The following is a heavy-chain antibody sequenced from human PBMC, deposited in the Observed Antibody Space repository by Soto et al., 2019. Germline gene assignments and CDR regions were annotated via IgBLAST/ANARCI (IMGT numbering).Heavy chain of an antibody. D-gene: IGHD2-2*01. Sequence: GASVKVSCKASGYTFTSYGISWVRQAPGQGLEWMGWISAYNGNTNYAQKLQGRVTMTTDTSTSTAYMELRSLRSDDTAVYYCARVAGVLAADDDYYYYMDVWGKGTTVTVSS. V-gene: IGHV1-18*01. CDR1: GYTFTSYG. CDR3: ARVAGVLAADDDYYYYMDV. J-gene: IGHJ6*03. CDR2: ISAYNGNT.